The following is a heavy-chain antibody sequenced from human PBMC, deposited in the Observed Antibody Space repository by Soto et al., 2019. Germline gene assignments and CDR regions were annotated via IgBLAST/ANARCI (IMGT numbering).Heavy chain of an antibody. J-gene: IGHJ4*02. CDR2: ISAYNGNT. CDR3: ARDGRGYGDYGVKCDS. V-gene: IGHV1-18*01. CDR1: GYTLIDYG. D-gene: IGHD4-17*01. Sequence: QVQLVQSGAEVKKPGASVKVSCKASGYTLIDYGFSWVRQAPGQGLEWMGWISAYNGNTRNAQKFQGRLTMTRETSTSTAYMELRSLRSDDTAVYYWARDGRGYGDYGVKCDSWGQGTLVTVSS.